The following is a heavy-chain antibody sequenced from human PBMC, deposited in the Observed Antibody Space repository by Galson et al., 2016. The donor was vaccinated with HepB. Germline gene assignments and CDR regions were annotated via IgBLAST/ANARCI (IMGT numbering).Heavy chain of an antibody. V-gene: IGHV4-59*01. D-gene: IGHD5-18*01. J-gene: IGHJ4*02. CDR2: IHHTDSP. Sequence: SESLSLTCAVSGGSISSYFWSWIRQPPGKGLDWIGNIHHTDSPNYNPSLKSRFTVALDTPKNQFSLKLGSVTDAGTVVYYCVGGAGWLPDYWGQGTLVTVSS. CDR1: GGSISSYF. CDR3: VGGAGWLPDY.